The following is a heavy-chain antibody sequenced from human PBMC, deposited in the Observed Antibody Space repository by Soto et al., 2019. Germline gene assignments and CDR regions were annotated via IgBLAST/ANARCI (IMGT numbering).Heavy chain of an antibody. Sequence: QVQLQESGPGLVKPSQTLSLTCTVSGGSISSPDYFWGWIRQPPGKALEWIGYIYYSGGTYYNPSLESRLTVSLDTSKHQFSLRLTSVTAADAAVDYCARLGNSVSKYVEYWGQGTRVTVTS. CDR2: IYYSGGT. CDR3: ARLGNSVSKYVEY. CDR1: GGSISSPDYF. J-gene: IGHJ4*02. D-gene: IGHD4-17*01. V-gene: IGHV4-30-4*01.